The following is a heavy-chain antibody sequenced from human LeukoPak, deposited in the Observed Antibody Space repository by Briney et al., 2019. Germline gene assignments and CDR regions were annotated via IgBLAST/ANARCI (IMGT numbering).Heavy chain of an antibody. J-gene: IGHJ4*02. Sequence: GGSLRLSCTASVGTFSDSAMHWVRQTSGKGRERVGRIRSKTNNYATAYTASVRGRFTIYRDDSKNSVYLHMNSLKTEDTALYYCLGDSSGRWGQGTLVTVSS. D-gene: IGHD3-22*01. V-gene: IGHV3-73*01. CDR2: IRSKTNNYAT. CDR3: LGDSSGR. CDR1: VGTFSDSA.